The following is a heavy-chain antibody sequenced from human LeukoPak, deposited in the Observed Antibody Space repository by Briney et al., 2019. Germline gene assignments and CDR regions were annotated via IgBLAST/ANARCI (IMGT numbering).Heavy chain of an antibody. CDR2: IYTSGST. CDR3: AGAGHSTSPDFDY. V-gene: IGHV4-61*02. D-gene: IGHD6-6*01. J-gene: IGHJ4*02. Sequence: PSETLSLTCTVSGGSISSGSYYWSWIRQPAGKGLEWIGRIYTSGSTNYNPSLKSRVTISVDTSKNQFSLKLTSVTAADTAVYYCAGAGHSTSPDFDYWGQGTLVTVSS. CDR1: GGSISSGSYY.